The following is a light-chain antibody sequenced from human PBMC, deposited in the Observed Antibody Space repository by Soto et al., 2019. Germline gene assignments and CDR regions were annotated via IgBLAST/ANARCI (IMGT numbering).Light chain of an antibody. J-gene: IGLJ2*01. CDR1: SGSIASNY. CDR3: QSYDSSNVV. CDR2: ADD. Sequence: NFMLTQPHSVSESPGKTVTISCTGSSGSIASNYVQWYQQRPGSAPTTVIYADDQRPSGVPDRFSGSIDSSSNSASLTISGLRTEDEAYYYCQSYDSSNVVFGGGTKVTVL. V-gene: IGLV6-57*02.